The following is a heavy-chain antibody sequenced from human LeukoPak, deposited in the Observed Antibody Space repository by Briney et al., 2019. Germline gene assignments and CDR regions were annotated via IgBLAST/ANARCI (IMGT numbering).Heavy chain of an antibody. CDR3: ARGRFSGPDDY. CDR1: EFSVSSNY. J-gene: IGHJ4*02. V-gene: IGHV3-53*01. D-gene: IGHD6-19*01. Sequence: GGSLRLSCAVSEFSVSSNYMNWVRQAPGKGLEWVSVVYSGGATYYADSVRGRFTISRDNSKNMVSLQMTSLGAEDTAVYYCARGRFSGPDDYWGQGTLVTVSS. CDR2: VYSGGAT.